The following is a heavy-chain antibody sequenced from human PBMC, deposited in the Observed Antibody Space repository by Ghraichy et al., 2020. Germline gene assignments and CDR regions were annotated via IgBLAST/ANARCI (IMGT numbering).Heavy chain of an antibody. CDR3: ARAQNGGSFYYYYGMDV. Sequence: GGSLRLSCAASGFTFSSYAMHWVRQAPGKGLEWVTVISYDGSNKYYADSVKGRFTISRDNSKNTLYLQMNSLRAEDTAVYYCARAQNGGSFYYYYGMDVWGQGTTVTVSS. J-gene: IGHJ6*02. CDR2: ISYDGSNK. CDR1: GFTFSSYA. V-gene: IGHV3-30*04. D-gene: IGHD1-26*01.